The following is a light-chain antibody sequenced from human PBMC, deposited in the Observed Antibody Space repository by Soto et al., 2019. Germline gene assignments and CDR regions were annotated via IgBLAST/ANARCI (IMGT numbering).Light chain of an antibody. CDR1: SSNIGSNT. V-gene: IGLV1-44*01. Sequence: QSVLTQPPSVSGAPGHGVTISCTGSSSNIGSNTVNWYQQLPGTAPKLLIYSNNQRPSGVPDRFSGSKSGTSASLAISGLQSEDEADYYCAACDDSRNGYVFGTGTKLTVL. CDR2: SNN. CDR3: AACDDSRNGYV. J-gene: IGLJ1*01.